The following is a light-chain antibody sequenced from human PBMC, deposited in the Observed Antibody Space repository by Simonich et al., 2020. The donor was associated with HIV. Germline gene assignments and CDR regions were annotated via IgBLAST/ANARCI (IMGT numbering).Light chain of an antibody. Sequence: DIVMTQSPDSMAVSLGERATINRKSSQIVVYSSNNKNYLAWYRQKPRQPPRLLIYWTSTRESGVPDRFSGSGSGTDFTLTISSLQAEDVAVYYCQQYYSTPYTFGQGTKLEIK. J-gene: IGKJ2*01. CDR3: QQYYSTPYT. CDR1: QIVVYSSNNKNY. V-gene: IGKV4-1*01. CDR2: WTS.